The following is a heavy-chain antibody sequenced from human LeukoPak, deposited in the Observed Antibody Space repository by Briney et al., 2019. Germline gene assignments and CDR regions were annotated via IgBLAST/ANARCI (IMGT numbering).Heavy chain of an antibody. CDR2: ISYDGSNK. D-gene: IGHD6-19*01. V-gene: IGHV3-30*04. CDR3: ARDHSSGWYGGFFDY. J-gene: IGHJ4*02. CDR1: GFTFSSYA. Sequence: GGSLRLSCAASGFTFSSYAMHWVRQAPGKGLEWVAVISYDGSNKYYADSVKGRFTISRDNSKNTLYLQMNSLRAEDTAVYYCARDHSSGWYGGFFDYWGQGTLVTVSS.